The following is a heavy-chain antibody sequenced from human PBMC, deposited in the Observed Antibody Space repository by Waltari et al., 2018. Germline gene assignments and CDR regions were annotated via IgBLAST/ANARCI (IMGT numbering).Heavy chain of an antibody. CDR3: AGVTGTTGGILDY. J-gene: IGHJ4*02. CDR1: GGTFSSYA. Sequence: QVQLVQSGAEVKKPGYSVKVSSKASGGTFSSYAISWVRQATGQGLEWRGRIIPIFGKANYAHEFQGRVTITADKSTSTAYMELSSLRSEDTAVYYCAGVTGTTGGILDYWGQGTLVTVSS. D-gene: IGHD1-7*01. CDR2: IIPIFGKA. V-gene: IGHV1-69*02.